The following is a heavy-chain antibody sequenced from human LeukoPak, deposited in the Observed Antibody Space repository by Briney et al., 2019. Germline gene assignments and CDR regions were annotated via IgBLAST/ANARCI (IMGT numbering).Heavy chain of an antibody. CDR2: ISGSGGST. CDR1: GFTFSSYS. CDR3: AKDRGYCSSTSCSDDDY. J-gene: IGHJ4*02. V-gene: IGHV3-23*01. Sequence: GGSLRLSCAASGFTFSSYSLSWVRQAPRKGQEWVSAISGSGGSTYHADSVKGRFTISRDNSKSTLYLQMNSLRVEDTAVYYCAKDRGYCSSTSCSDDDYWGQGTLVTVSS. D-gene: IGHD2-2*01.